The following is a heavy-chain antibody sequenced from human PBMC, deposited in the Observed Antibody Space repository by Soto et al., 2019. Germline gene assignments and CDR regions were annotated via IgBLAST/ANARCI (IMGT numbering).Heavy chain of an antibody. CDR1: GGTFSSYT. J-gene: IGHJ4*02. D-gene: IGHD5-18*01. V-gene: IGHV1-69*06. CDR2: IIPIFGTA. CDR3: ARDVDTAMIN. Sequence: ASVKVSCKASGGTFSSYTISWVRQAPGQGLEWMGGIIPIFGTANYAQKFQGRVTITADKSTSTAYMELSSLRSEDTAVYYCARDVDTAMINWGQGTLVTVSS.